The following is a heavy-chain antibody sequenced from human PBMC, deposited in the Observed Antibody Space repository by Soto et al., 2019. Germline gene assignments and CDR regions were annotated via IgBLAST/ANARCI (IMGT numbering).Heavy chain of an antibody. CDR2: ISAYNGNT. CDR3: ARDRRGESGWCLGDAFDI. D-gene: IGHD6-19*01. V-gene: IGHV1-18*01. CDR1: GYTFTSYG. J-gene: IGHJ3*02. Sequence: ASVKVSCKASGYTFTSYGISWVRQAPGQGLEWMGWISAYNGNTNYAQKLQGRVTMTTDTSTSTAYMELRSLRSDDTAVYYCARDRRGESGWCLGDAFDIWGQGTMVTVSS.